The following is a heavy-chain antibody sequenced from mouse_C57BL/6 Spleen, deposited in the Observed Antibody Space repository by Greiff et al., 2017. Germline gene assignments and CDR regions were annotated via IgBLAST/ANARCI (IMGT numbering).Heavy chain of an antibody. CDR2: IYPRSGNT. J-gene: IGHJ4*01. Sequence: VQLVESGAELARPGASVKLSCKASGYTFTSYGISWVKQRTGQGLEWIGEIYPRSGNTYYNEKFKGKATLTADKSSSTAYMELRSLTSEDSAVYFCARKEDYGSSYAMDYWGQGTSVTVSS. D-gene: IGHD1-1*01. CDR3: ARKEDYGSSYAMDY. V-gene: IGHV1-81*01. CDR1: GYTFTSYG.